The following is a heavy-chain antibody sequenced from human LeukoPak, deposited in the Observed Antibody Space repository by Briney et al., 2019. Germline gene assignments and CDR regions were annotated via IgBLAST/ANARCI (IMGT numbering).Heavy chain of an antibody. CDR3: ARGGTSYYYYYMDV. CDR1: GFTFSSYS. V-gene: IGHV3-48*01. J-gene: IGHJ6*03. CDR2: ISSSSSTI. D-gene: IGHD5-12*01. Sequence: GGSLRLSCAASGFTFSSYSMNWVRQAPGKGLEWVSYISSSSSTIYYADSAKGRFTISRDNAKNSLYLQMNSLRSEDTAVYYCARGGTSYYYYYMDVWGKGTTVTVSS.